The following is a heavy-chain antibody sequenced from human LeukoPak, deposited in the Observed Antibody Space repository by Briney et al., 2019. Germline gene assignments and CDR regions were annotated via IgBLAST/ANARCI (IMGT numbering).Heavy chain of an antibody. CDR3: ARALRSGAPDY. Sequence: GRSLRLPCAASGFTFSSYAMHWVRQAPGKGLEWVAVISYDGSNKYYADSVKGRFTISRDNSKNTLYLQMNSLRAEDTAVYYCARALRSGAPDYWGQGTLVTVSS. CDR1: GFTFSSYA. J-gene: IGHJ4*02. D-gene: IGHD6-25*01. V-gene: IGHV3-30-3*01. CDR2: ISYDGSNK.